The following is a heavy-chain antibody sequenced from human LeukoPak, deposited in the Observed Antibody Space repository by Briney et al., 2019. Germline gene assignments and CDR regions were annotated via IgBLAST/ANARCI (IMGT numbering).Heavy chain of an antibody. Sequence: PGGSLRLSCAASGFTFSSYGMSWVRQAPGKGLEWVSAISGSGGSTYYADSVKGRFTISRDNSKNTLYLQMNSLRAEDTAVYYCARHGDGYGRFDPWGQGTLVTVSS. CDR1: GFTFSSYG. CDR3: ARHGDGYGRFDP. D-gene: IGHD5-24*01. V-gene: IGHV3-23*01. CDR2: ISGSGGST. J-gene: IGHJ5*02.